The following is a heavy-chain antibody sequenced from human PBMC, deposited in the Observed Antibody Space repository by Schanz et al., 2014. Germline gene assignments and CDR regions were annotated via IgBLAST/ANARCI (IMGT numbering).Heavy chain of an antibody. CDR3: AKIWKGHPIEVRPGWSDGMDV. CDR2: IWYDGSNK. Sequence: QVQLVESGGGVVQPGGSLRLSCAASGFTFSFSGMQWVRQAPGKGLEWVAVIWYDGSNKDYADSVKGRFTISRDNSKKMLYLQMNSLRAEDTAVYYCAKIWKGHPIEVRPGWSDGMDVWGQGTTVTVSS. J-gene: IGHJ6*02. D-gene: IGHD6-6*01. V-gene: IGHV3-33*06. CDR1: GFTFSFSG.